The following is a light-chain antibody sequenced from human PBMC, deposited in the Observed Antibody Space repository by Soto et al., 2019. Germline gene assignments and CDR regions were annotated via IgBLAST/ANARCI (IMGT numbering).Light chain of an antibody. CDR2: GIF. Sequence: TVLTQSPGTVFLSPGERATLYCRTSQSLKTNFLAWYQQRPGQAPRLLIYGIFNRAAGVPGRFSGSGSGTDFTLTINGLEPEDSAVYYCQHYDGSPRTFGLAT. CDR3: QHYDGSPRT. J-gene: IGKJ2*01. V-gene: IGKV3-20*01. CDR1: QSLKTNF.